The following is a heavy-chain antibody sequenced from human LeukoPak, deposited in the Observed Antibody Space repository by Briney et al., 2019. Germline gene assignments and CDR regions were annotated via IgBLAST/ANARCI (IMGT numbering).Heavy chain of an antibody. CDR1: GGTFSSYA. V-gene: IGHV1-69*06. J-gene: IGHJ6*04. CDR2: IIPIFGTA. Sequence: SVKVSCKASGGTFSSYAISWVRQAPGQGLEWMGGIIPIFGTANYAQKFQGRVTITADKSTSTAYMELSSLRSEDTAVNYCVRSIAYYYYGMDVWGKGTTVTVSS. D-gene: IGHD3-10*01. CDR3: VRSIAYYYYGMDV.